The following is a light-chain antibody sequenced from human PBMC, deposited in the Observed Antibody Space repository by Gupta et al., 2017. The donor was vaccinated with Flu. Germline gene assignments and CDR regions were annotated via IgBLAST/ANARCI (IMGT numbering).Light chain of an antibody. CDR1: SSNIGSNT. CDR3: YSSADNLNGNNWV. Sequence: SVLTQPPSASGTPGQRVTISCSGSSSNIGSNTVNWYQQLPGTAPKPLIYRNNHRPRGAPDPFSGSESNSAASAAITRIRYEEEAEDDYYSSADNLNGNNWVFGGGTKLTVL. V-gene: IGLV1-44*01. J-gene: IGLJ3*02. CDR2: RNN.